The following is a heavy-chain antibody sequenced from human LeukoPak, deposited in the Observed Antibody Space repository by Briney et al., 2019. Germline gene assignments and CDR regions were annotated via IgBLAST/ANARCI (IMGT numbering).Heavy chain of an antibody. J-gene: IGHJ4*02. CDR3: AREIWD. Sequence: GGSLRLSCAASGFTFSNNYMSWVRQAPGKGLEWVSVIYNGGSTYYADSVKGRFTVSRDNSKNTLYLQMNSLRAEDTAVYYCAREIWDWGQGTLVTVSS. V-gene: IGHV3-66*01. CDR2: IYNGGST. CDR1: GFTFSNNY. D-gene: IGHD3-16*01.